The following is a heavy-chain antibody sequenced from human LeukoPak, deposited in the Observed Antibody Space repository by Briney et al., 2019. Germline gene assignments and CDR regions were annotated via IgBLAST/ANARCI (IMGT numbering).Heavy chain of an antibody. Sequence: PSETLSLTCTVSGGSISSYYWSWIRQPPGKGLEWIGYIYTSGSTNYNPSLKSRVTISVDTSKNQFSLKLSSVTAADTAVYYCASRDAVAEGYYYYGMDVWGQGTTVTVSS. CDR2: IYTSGST. CDR1: GGSISSYY. V-gene: IGHV4-4*09. CDR3: ASRDAVAEGYYYYGMDV. D-gene: IGHD6-19*01. J-gene: IGHJ6*02.